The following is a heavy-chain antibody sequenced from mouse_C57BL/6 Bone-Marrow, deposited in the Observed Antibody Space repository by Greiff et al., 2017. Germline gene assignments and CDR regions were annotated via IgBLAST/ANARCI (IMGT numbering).Heavy chain of an antibody. D-gene: IGHD1-1*01. J-gene: IGHJ4*01. CDR2: IDPSDSST. CDR1: GYTFTSYW. V-gene: IGHV1-69*01. Sequence: QVQLQQPGAELVMPGASVKLSCKASGYTFTSYWMHWVQQRPGQGLEWIGEIDPSDSSTNYNQKFKGKSTLTVDKSSSTAYMQLSSLTSEDSAVYYCARSFITTVDAMDYWGQGTSVTVSS. CDR3: ARSFITTVDAMDY.